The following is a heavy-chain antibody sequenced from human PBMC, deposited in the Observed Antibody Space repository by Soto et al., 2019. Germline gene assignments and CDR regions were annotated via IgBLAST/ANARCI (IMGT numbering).Heavy chain of an antibody. CDR1: GFTFDDYA. J-gene: IGHJ3*02. V-gene: IGHV3-9*01. D-gene: IGHD2-2*01. CDR2: ISWNSGSI. Sequence: PGGSLRLSCAASGFTFDDYAMHWVRQAPGKGLEWVSGISWNSGSIGYADSVKGRFTISRDNAKNSLYLQMNSLRAEDTALYYCAKDLGYRSSTSCSGGAFDIWGQGTMVTVSS. CDR3: AKDLGYRSSTSCSGGAFDI.